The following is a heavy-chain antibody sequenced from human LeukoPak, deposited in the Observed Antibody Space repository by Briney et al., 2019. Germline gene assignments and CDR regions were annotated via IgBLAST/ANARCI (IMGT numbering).Heavy chain of an antibody. CDR2: IYSGGST. J-gene: IGHJ4*02. Sequence: GGSLRLSCAASGFTVSSNYMSWVRQAPGKGLEWVSVIYSGGSTYYADSVKGRFTISRDNSKNSLYLQMNSLRAEDTALYYCAKGGYYYDSSGYPDYWGQGTLVTVSS. D-gene: IGHD3-22*01. CDR1: GFTVSSNY. CDR3: AKGGYYYDSSGYPDY. V-gene: IGHV3-53*05.